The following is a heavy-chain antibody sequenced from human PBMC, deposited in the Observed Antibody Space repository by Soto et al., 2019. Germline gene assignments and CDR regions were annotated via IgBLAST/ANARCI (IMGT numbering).Heavy chain of an antibody. CDR3: ARVYYDYIWGSYPLVY. CDR2: IKQDGSEK. Sequence: SLRLSFAASGFAFSSHWMSWVRQAPGKGLEWLASIKQDGSEKHYVDSVKGRFTISRDNAKNSLYLQMNSLRVEDTAVYYCARVYYDYIWGSYPLVYWGQGTLVTVSS. V-gene: IGHV3-7*01. CDR1: GFAFSSHW. J-gene: IGHJ4*02. D-gene: IGHD3-16*02.